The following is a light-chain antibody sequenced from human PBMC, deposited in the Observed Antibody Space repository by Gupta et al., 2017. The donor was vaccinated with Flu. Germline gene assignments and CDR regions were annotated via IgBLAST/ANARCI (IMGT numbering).Light chain of an antibody. Sequence: EIVLTQSPATLSLSPGERATLSCRASQSVGTYLAWYQQKPGQTPRLLIYDASNRATGITARFSGSGCGKDVTLTISSREPEDFAGYYCQKRSNWPPSTFGQGTKLEI. CDR1: QSVGTY. CDR3: QKRSNWPPST. CDR2: DAS. J-gene: IGKJ2*01. V-gene: IGKV3-11*01.